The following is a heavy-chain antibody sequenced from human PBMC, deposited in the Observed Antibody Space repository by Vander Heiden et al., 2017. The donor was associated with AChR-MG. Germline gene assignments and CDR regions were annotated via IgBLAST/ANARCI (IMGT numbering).Heavy chain of an antibody. CDR3: AKDPRKQREYYFDY. CDR1: GFTFSSYA. V-gene: IGHV3-23*01. J-gene: IGHJ4*02. Sequence: EVQLLESGGGLVQPGGSLSLSSAASGFTFSSYAMSWVRQAPGKGLEWVSAISGSGGSTYYADSVKGRFTISRDNSKNTLYLQMNSLRAEDTAVYYCAKDPRKQREYYFDYWGQGTLVTVSS. D-gene: IGHD6-25*01. CDR2: ISGSGGST.